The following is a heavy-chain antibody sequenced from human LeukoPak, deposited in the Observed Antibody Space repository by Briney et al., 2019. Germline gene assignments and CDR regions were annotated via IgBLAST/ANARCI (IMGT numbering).Heavy chain of an antibody. CDR3: ARHAFSSSSQNFQH. CDR2: IYYSGST. V-gene: IGHV4-59*08. D-gene: IGHD6-6*01. Sequence: SETLSLTCTVSGGSISSYYWSWIRQPPGKGLEWIGYIYYSGSTNYNPSLKSRVTISVDTSKNQFSLKPSSVTAADTAVYYCARHAFSSSSQNFQHWGQGTLVTVSS. J-gene: IGHJ1*01. CDR1: GGSISSYY.